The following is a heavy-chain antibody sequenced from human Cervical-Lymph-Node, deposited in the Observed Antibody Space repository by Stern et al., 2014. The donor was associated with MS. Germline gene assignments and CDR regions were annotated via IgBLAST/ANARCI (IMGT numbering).Heavy chain of an antibody. V-gene: IGHV7-4-1*02. CDR3: ATWGAANSPPLFY. CDR2: INTKTGKP. Sequence: QVQLVQSGSELKKPGASVKVSCKASGYNVTDHAMNWVRQAPGQGLEWMGWINTKTGKPTFAQGFTGRFVFSLDTSINTAYLQISSLKAEDSAVYYCATWGAANSPPLFYWGQGTLVTVSS. CDR1: GYNVTDHA. J-gene: IGHJ4*02. D-gene: IGHD3-16*01.